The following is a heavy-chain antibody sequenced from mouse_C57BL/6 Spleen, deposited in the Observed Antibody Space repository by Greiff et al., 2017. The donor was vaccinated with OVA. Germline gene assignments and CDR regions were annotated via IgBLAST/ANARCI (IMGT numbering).Heavy chain of an antibody. CDR1: GFTFSSYA. V-gene: IGHV5-4*01. CDR3: ARDPGCSIPYWYCEV. Sequence: EVKLMESGGGLVKPGGSLKLSCAASGFTFSSYAMSWVRQTPEKRLEWVATISDGGSYTYYPDNVKGRFPISSDNAKNNLYLQMSHLKSDDTAMYYCARDPGCSIPYWYCEVWGTGTTVTVAS. CDR2: ISDGGSYT. D-gene: IGHD1-1*01. J-gene: IGHJ1*03.